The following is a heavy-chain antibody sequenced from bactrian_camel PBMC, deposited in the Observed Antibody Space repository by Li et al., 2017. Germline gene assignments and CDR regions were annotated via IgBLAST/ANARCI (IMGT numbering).Heavy chain of an antibody. CDR3: AAGRTLVGGWPFGP. CDR2: ISNTGNT. J-gene: IGHJ6*01. CDR1: GSTYSRYC. V-gene: IGHV3-2*01. D-gene: IGHD6*01. Sequence: HVQLVESGGGPVQAGGSLRLSCVYSGSTYSRYCLRWIRQVPGKEREGVATISNTGNTYYAHSAKGRFTISRDDAKNTLYLLMNNLQPEDTGLYYCAAGRTLVGGWPFGPRGQGTQVTVS.